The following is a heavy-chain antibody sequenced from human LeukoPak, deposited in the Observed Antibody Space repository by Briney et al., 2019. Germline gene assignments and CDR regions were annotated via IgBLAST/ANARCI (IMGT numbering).Heavy chain of an antibody. J-gene: IGHJ6*02. CDR1: GFTVSSNY. D-gene: IGHD3-3*02. CDR2: IYSGGST. V-gene: IGHV3-53*04. Sequence: GGSLRLSCAASGFTVSSNYMSWVRQAPGKGLEWVSVIYSGGSTYYADSVKGRFTISRHNSKNTLYLQMNSLRAEDTAVYYCARGTGGRTFFDYYYGRDVGGQGTTVTVSS. CDR3: ARGTGGRTFFDYYYGRDV.